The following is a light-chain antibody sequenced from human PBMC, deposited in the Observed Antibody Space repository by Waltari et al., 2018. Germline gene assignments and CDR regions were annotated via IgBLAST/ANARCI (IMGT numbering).Light chain of an antibody. V-gene: IGKV1-5*03. CDR1: QSISSW. J-gene: IGKJ1*01. Sequence: DIQMTQSPPTLSASVGDGVTITCRASQSISSWLAWYQQQPGKAPKLLIYKASSLESGVPSRFGGSGSGTEFTLTISSLQPDDFATYYCQQYNSYSWTFGQGTKVEIK. CDR2: KAS. CDR3: QQYNSYSWT.